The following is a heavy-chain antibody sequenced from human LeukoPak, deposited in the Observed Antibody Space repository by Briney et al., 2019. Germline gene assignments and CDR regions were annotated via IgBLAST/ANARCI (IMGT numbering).Heavy chain of an antibody. V-gene: IGHV4-4*07. Sequence: PSETLSLTXTVSGGSISSYYWSWIRQAAGKGLEWIGRFYTSGSTNYNPSLKSRVTMSVDTSKNQFSLKLTSVTAADTAVYYCARGIDYDFWSGYSTRASFDYWGQGTLVTVSS. J-gene: IGHJ4*02. CDR1: GGSISSYY. CDR3: ARGIDYDFWSGYSTRASFDY. CDR2: FYTSGST. D-gene: IGHD3-3*01.